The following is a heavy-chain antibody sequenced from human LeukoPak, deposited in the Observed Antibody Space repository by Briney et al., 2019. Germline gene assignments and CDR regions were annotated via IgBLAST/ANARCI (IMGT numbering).Heavy chain of an antibody. D-gene: IGHD3-9*01. Sequence: GGSLRLSCAASGLTFSSYWMSWVRQAPGKGLEWVATIKLDGSEKYYVDSMKGRLTISRDNTKNSLYLQMNSLRAEDTAVYYCARDRSDILTGYNDAFDIWGQGTMVTVSS. CDR1: GLTFSSYW. CDR3: ARDRSDILTGYNDAFDI. J-gene: IGHJ3*02. CDR2: IKLDGSEK. V-gene: IGHV3-7*01.